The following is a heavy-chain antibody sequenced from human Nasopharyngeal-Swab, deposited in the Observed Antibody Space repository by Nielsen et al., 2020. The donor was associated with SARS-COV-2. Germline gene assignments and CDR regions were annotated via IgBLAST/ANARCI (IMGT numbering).Heavy chain of an antibody. Sequence: GESLKISCSASGFIFKNYAMNWVRQAPGRGLEWVSAISGADDSTKYADSVKGRFTISRDNSKNTLYLQMNSLSAEDTAVYYCANLYGDIYLDYWGQGTLVTVSS. CDR3: ANLYGDIYLDY. J-gene: IGHJ4*02. CDR2: ISGADDST. CDR1: GFIFKNYA. D-gene: IGHD4-17*01. V-gene: IGHV3-23*01.